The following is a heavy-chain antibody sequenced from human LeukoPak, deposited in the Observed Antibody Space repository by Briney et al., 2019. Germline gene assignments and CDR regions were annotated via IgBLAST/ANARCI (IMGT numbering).Heavy chain of an antibody. CDR1: GGSFSGYY. CDR3: ARDLYSSGWGYFDY. V-gene: IGHV4-34*01. Sequence: ETLSLTCAVYGGSFSGYYWSWIRQPPGKGLEWIGSIYNSGSTYYNPSLKSRVTISLDTSENQFSLKLSSVTAADTAVYYCARDLYSSGWGYFDYWGQGTLVTVSS. J-gene: IGHJ4*02. D-gene: IGHD6-19*01. CDR2: IYNSGST.